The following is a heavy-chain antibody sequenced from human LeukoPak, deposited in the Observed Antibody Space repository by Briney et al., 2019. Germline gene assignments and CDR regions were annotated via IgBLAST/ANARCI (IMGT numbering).Heavy chain of an antibody. CDR1: GDSITSNY. CDR3: ARGGWYSHY. D-gene: IGHD3-16*01. V-gene: IGHV4-59*01. Sequence: PSETLSLTCTVSGDSITSNYWSWIRQPPGKRLEWIGYIYYGGSTNYNPSLKSRVTISVDTSKNQFSLKLTSVTAADTAVYYCARGGWYSHYWGQGTLVTVSS. J-gene: IGHJ4*02. CDR2: IYYGGST.